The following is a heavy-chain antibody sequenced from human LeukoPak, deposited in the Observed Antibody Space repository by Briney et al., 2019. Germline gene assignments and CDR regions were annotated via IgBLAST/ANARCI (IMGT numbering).Heavy chain of an antibody. CDR1: GGTFSSYA. CDR2: IIPIFGTA. J-gene: IGHJ4*02. Sequence: SVKVSCKASGGTFSSYAISWARQAPGQGLEWMGGIIPIFGTANYAQKFQGRVTITADESTSTAYMELSSLKSEDTAVYCCARGLEGSVAGTDYWGQGTQVTVSS. CDR3: ARGLEGSVAGTDY. D-gene: IGHD6-19*01. V-gene: IGHV1-69*01.